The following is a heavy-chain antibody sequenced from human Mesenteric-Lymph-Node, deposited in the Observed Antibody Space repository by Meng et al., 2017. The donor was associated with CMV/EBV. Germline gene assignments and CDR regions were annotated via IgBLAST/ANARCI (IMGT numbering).Heavy chain of an antibody. V-gene: IGHV3-23*01. Sequence: GESLKISCAASGFTFSNYAMTWVRQAPGKGLEWVAAISGSGGRSNYTDSVKGRFTISRDNSNNTLYVQMNSLRAEDTAIYYCAKDRYYYDSDDAFDIWGQGTMVTVSS. J-gene: IGHJ3*02. CDR1: GFTFSNYA. CDR3: AKDRYYYDSDDAFDI. D-gene: IGHD3-22*01. CDR2: ISGSGGRS.